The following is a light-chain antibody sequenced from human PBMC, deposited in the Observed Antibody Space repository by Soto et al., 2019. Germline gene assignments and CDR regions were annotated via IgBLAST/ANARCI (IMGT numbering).Light chain of an antibody. V-gene: IGLV1-51*01. CDR2: DNN. CDR1: TSNIGKYY. CDR3: ATWDGGLTPQGV. J-gene: IGLJ1*01. Sequence: QSVLSQPPSVSAAPGQRVTISCSGSTSNIGKYYVSWYQPVPGTAPRLLIYDNNQRPSGIPDRLSGSKSGTSATLAITGLQTGDEADYYCATWDGGLTPQGVFGTGTKVTVL.